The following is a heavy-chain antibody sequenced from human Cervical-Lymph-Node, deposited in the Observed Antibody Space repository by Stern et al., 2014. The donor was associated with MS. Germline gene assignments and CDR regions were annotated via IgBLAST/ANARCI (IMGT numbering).Heavy chain of an antibody. Sequence: MQLVESGPGLVKPSETLSLTCTVSGGSISGYYWSWIRQPPGKGLEWIGYISDSGSTTYNPSLMSRVTMSLDTPKNRFSLRLSSVSAADTAVYYCARGYTHGPESPWGQGTLVTVSS. V-gene: IGHV4-59*08. D-gene: IGHD5-18*01. CDR2: ISDSGST. J-gene: IGHJ5*02. CDR3: ARGYTHGPESP. CDR1: GGSISGYY.